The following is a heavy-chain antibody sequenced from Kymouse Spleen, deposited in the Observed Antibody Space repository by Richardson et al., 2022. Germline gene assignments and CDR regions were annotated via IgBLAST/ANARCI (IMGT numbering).Heavy chain of an antibody. D-gene: IGHD3-10*01. Sequence: QVQLQESGPGLVKPSETLSLTCTVSGGSVSSGSYYWSWIRQPPGKGLEWIGYIYYSGSTNYNPSLKSRVTISVDTSKNQFSLKLSSVTAADTAVYYCAVPMVRGMDVWGQGTTVTVSS. CDR2: IYYSGST. CDR1: GGSVSSGSYY. V-gene: IGHV4-61*01. CDR3: AVPMVRGMDV. J-gene: IGHJ6*02.